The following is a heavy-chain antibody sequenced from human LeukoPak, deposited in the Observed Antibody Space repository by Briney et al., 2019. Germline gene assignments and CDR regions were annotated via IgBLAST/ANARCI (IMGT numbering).Heavy chain of an antibody. CDR2: IYYSGST. J-gene: IGHJ4*02. V-gene: IGHV4-59*02. CDR3: ARDRGQYYFDY. CDR1: GGSVSSYY. Sequence: SETLSLTCTVSGGSVSSYYWSWIRQPPGKGLEWIGYIYYSGSTNYNPSLKSRVTISVDTSKNQFSLKLSSVTAADTAVYYCARDRGQYYFDYWGQGTLVTVSS.